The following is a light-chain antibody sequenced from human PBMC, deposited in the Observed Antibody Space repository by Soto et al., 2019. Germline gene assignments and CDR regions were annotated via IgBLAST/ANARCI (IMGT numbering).Light chain of an antibody. Sequence: LTQPHSVSGSPGQSVAISCSGTSSDVGGYNYVSWYQQHPGKAPKLIIFDVNKRPSGVPDRFSGSKSGSTASLTISGLQAEDEADYYCCTYGGSFYVVGTGTKVTVL. CDR3: CTYGGSFYV. V-gene: IGLV2-11*01. CDR2: DVN. J-gene: IGLJ1*01. CDR1: SSDVGGYNY.